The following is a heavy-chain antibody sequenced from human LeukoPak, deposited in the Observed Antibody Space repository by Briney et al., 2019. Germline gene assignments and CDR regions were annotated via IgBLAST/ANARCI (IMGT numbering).Heavy chain of an antibody. J-gene: IGHJ4*02. CDR3: ARVPIAAAPYFDY. CDR1: GYTFTSYY. Sequence: SVKVSCKASGYTFTSYYMHWVRQAPGQGLEWMGRIIPILGIANYAQKFQGRVTITADKSTSTAYMELSSLRSEDTAVYYCARVPIAAAPYFDYWGQGTLVTVSS. D-gene: IGHD6-13*01. CDR2: IIPILGIA. V-gene: IGHV1-69*04.